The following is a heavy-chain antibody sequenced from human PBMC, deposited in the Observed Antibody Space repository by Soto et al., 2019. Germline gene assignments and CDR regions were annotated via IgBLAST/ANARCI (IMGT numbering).Heavy chain of an antibody. Sequence: ASVKVSCKASGYTFTSYYMHWLRQAPGHGLEWMGLINPSDGSTDYAQKVQGRVIMTRDTSTSTVYMELSSLRSEGTAVYSCARVGTYGDYDFWGQGTLVTVSS. CDR1: GYTFTSYY. CDR2: INPSDGST. D-gene: IGHD4-17*01. CDR3: ARVGTYGDYDF. J-gene: IGHJ4*02. V-gene: IGHV1-46*01.